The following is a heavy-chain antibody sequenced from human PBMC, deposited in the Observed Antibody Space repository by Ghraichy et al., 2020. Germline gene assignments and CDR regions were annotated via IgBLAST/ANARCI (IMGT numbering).Heavy chain of an antibody. D-gene: IGHD5-24*01. J-gene: IGHJ4*02. CDR2: MNPNSGNT. Sequence: ASVKVSCKASGYTFTSYDINWVRQATGPGLEWMGWMNPNSGNTGYAQKFQGRVTMTRNTSISTAYMELSSLRSEDTAVYYCARIRRDGYNLFYWGQGTLVTVSS. CDR3: ARIRRDGYNLFY. CDR1: GYTFTSYD. V-gene: IGHV1-8*01.